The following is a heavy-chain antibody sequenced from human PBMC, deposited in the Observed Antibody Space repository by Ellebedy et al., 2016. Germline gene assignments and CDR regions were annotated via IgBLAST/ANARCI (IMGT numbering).Heavy chain of an antibody. J-gene: IGHJ4*02. Sequence: GGSLRLXXAPSGFTFHNYYMHWVRQASGKGLEWVSIITSDGSTTHYADSVKGRFTISRDNSKSSLYLQMDSLRTEDTALYYCARDNSGSIDYWGQGTLVTVSS. CDR2: ITSDGSTT. D-gene: IGHD3-22*01. V-gene: IGHV3-43*01. CDR1: GFTFHNYY. CDR3: ARDNSGSIDY.